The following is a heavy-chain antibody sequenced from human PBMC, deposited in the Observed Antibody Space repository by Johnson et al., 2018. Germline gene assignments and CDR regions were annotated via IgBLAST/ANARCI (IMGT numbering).Heavy chain of an antibody. Sequence: VQLVESGGGLVQXGGSXRLXCAASGFTFTTYNMNWVRQAPGKGLEWVSHISSSSSSIYYAASMKGRFTISRDNAKNSLYLQMNSLRDEDPAVYYCAGAEYYYDSSGYSHALDIWGLGTMVTVSS. D-gene: IGHD3-22*01. CDR3: AGAEYYYDSSGYSHALDI. CDR1: GFTFTTYN. J-gene: IGHJ3*02. V-gene: IGHV3-48*02. CDR2: ISSSSSSI.